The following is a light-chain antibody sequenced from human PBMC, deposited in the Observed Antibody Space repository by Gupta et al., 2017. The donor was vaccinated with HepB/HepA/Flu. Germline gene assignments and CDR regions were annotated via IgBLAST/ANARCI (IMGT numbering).Light chain of an antibody. V-gene: IGKV1-5*03. CDR2: KAS. J-gene: IGKJ2*01. CDR3: QQDNTYSHT. Sequence: DIQMTQSPSTLSASVGDRVTITCRASQSISSWLAWYQLKPGKAPKLLIYKASNLESGVPSRFSGSGSGTEFTLTISSLQPDDFATYYCQQDNTYSHTFVQGTKLEIK. CDR1: QSISSW.